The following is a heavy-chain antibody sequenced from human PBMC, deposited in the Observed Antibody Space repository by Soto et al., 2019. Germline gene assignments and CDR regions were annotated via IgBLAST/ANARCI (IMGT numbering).Heavy chain of an antibody. CDR3: ARGSGTSRDYFDY. CDR2: VISSSSAI. CDR1: GFTFSSYS. Sequence: EVQLVESGGGLVQPGGSLRLSCAASGFTFSSYSMNWVRQAPGKGLEWVSVISSSSAIYYADSVKGRFTISRDNAKNSLYLQMNSLRAEDTAVYYCARGSGTSRDYFDYWGQGTLVTVSS. D-gene: IGHD2-2*01. V-gene: IGHV3-48*01. J-gene: IGHJ4*02.